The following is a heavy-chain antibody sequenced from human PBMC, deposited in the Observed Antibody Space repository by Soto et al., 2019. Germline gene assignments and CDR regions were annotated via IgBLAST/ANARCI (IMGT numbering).Heavy chain of an antibody. V-gene: IGHV3-66*01. CDR2: IDIGGNT. Sequence: EVQVVESGGGLVQPGGSLRLSCAASGFSVTNNYMNWVRQAPGKGLEWVSIIDIGGNTYYADAVKDRCTISRDNSRNTLYLHTESLRAEDTAVYYCARGRGSTGYLGREHYFDYWGQGTLVTVSP. D-gene: IGHD2-2*01. CDR1: GFSVTNNY. J-gene: IGHJ4*02. CDR3: ARGRGSTGYLGREHYFDY.